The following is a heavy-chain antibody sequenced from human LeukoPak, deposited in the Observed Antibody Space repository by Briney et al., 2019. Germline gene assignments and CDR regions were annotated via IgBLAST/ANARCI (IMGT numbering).Heavy chain of an antibody. D-gene: IGHD3-22*01. J-gene: IGHJ5*02. CDR1: GYTFTGYY. Sequence: ASVKVSCKASGYTFTGYYMHWVRQAPGQGLEWMGWINPNSGGTNYAQKFQGRVTMTRDTSISTAYMELSRLRSDDTAVYYCAREVPMIVVVSSTRGWFDPWGQGTLVTVSS. CDR2: INPNSGGT. CDR3: AREVPMIVVVSSTRGWFDP. V-gene: IGHV1-2*02.